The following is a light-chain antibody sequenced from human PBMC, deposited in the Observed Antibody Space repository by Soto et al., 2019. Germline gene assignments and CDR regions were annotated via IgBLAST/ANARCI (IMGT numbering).Light chain of an antibody. CDR2: EVS. J-gene: IGLJ1*01. V-gene: IGLV2-14*01. CDR3: SSYTSSSTLYV. Sequence: QSAITQPASVSGSPGQSITISCTGTSSDVGTYNYVSWYQQHPGKAPKLMIYEVSNRPSGVSNRFSGSKSGNTASLTSSGLQAEDEADYYCSSYTSSSTLYVFGTGTKLTVL. CDR1: SSDVGTYNY.